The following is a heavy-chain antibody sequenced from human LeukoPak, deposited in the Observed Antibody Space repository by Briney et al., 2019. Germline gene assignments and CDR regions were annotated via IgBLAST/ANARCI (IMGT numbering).Heavy chain of an antibody. Sequence: GGSLRLFCAASGFTFSNAWMSWVRQAPGKGLEWVGRIKSKTDGGTTDYAAPVKGRFTISRDDSKNTLYLQMNSLKTEDTAVYYCTTEVNYDILTGSSYYFDYWGQGTLVTVSS. V-gene: IGHV3-15*01. CDR1: GFTFSNAW. J-gene: IGHJ4*02. CDR2: IKSKTDGGTT. D-gene: IGHD3-9*01. CDR3: TTEVNYDILTGSSYYFDY.